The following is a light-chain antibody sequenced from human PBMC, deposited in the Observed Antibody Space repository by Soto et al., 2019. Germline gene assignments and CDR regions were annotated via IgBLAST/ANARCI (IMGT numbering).Light chain of an antibody. V-gene: IGKV3-20*01. Sequence: EIVLTQSPGTLSLSPGERATLSCRASQSVSSSYLAWYQQKPGQAPRLLIYGASSRATGIPDRFSGSGSGTAFTLTISRLEPEDFAVYYCQQYGISPPCTFGQGTKLEIK. J-gene: IGKJ2*02. CDR1: QSVSSSY. CDR3: QQYGISPPCT. CDR2: GAS.